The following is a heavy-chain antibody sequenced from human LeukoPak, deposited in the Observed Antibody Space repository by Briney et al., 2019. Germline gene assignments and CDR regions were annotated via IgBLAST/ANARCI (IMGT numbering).Heavy chain of an antibody. CDR2: INHSGST. CDR1: GGSFSGYY. J-gene: IGHJ4*02. D-gene: IGHD5-12*01. CDR3: ARGVATLYYFDY. V-gene: IGHV4-34*01. Sequence: PSETLSLTCAVYGGSFSGYYWSWIRQPPGKGLEWIGEINHSGSTNYNPSLKSRVTISVDTSKNQFSLKLSSVTAADTAVYYCARGVATLYYFDYWGQGTLVTVPS.